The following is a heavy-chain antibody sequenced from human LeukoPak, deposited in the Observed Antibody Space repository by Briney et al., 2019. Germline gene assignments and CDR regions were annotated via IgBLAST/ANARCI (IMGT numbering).Heavy chain of an antibody. CDR3: ARAYGGRFDY. D-gene: IGHD4-23*01. V-gene: IGHV4-34*01. J-gene: IGHJ4*01. Sequence: PSETLSLTCAVYGGSFSGYYWSWIRQPPGEGLEWIGEIDQGGGTNHNPSLKSRVTLSVDRSKSQFSLRLRSVTAADTALYYCARAYGGRFDYWATEPWSPSPQ. CDR2: IDQGGGT. CDR1: GGSFSGYY.